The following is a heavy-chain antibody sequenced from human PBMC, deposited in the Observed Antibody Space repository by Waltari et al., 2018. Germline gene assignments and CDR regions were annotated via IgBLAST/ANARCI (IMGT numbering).Heavy chain of an antibody. CDR1: GFSLSNTRMG. Sequence: QVTLKESGPVLVKPTETLTLTCTVSGFSLSNTRMGVSWIRQPPGKALEWLAHIFSNDEKSYSTSLKSRLTISKDTSKSQVVLTMTNMDPVDTATYYCARGAEYSSGWFPSDYVGYFDYWGQGTLVTVSS. CDR2: IFSNDEK. J-gene: IGHJ4*02. D-gene: IGHD6-19*01. V-gene: IGHV2-26*01. CDR3: ARGAEYSSGWFPSDYVGYFDY.